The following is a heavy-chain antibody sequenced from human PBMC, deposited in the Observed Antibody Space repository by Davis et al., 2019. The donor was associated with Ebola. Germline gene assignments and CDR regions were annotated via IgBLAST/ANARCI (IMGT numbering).Heavy chain of an antibody. Sequence: GESLKISCKDSGNSFASHWIGWVRQMPGKGLEWMGIIYTGDSDTRYSPSFRGQVTISADKSISTAYLQWNSLKASDTAVYYCARRDASGYFYSDYWGQGTLVTVSS. CDR3: ARRDASGYFYSDY. CDR2: IYTGDSDT. CDR1: GNSFASHW. J-gene: IGHJ4*02. D-gene: IGHD3-22*01. V-gene: IGHV5-51*01.